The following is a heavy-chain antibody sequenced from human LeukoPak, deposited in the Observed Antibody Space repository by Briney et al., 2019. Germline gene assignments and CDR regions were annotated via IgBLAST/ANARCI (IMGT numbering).Heavy chain of an antibody. Sequence: SETLSLTCAVSGGSINSHYWGWIRQPPGKGLEWIGDIYYTGRNNYNPSLKSRVTISVDRSKNLLSLTLTSVLAADTAIYYCVRRDTGWNYFDYWGQGVLLTVSS. V-gene: IGHV4-59*08. D-gene: IGHD6-19*01. CDR1: GGSINSHY. J-gene: IGHJ4*02. CDR2: IYYTGRN. CDR3: VRRDTGWNYFDY.